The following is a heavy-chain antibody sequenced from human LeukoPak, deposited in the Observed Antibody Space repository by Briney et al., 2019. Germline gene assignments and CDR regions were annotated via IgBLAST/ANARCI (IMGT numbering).Heavy chain of an antibody. Sequence: PGGSLRLSCAASGFTFSSYGMHWVRQAPGKGLEWVAFIRYDGSNKYYADSVKGRFTISRDKSKNTLYLQMNSLRAEDTAVYFCAKEMATIRAFDFWGQGTMVTVSS. V-gene: IGHV3-30*02. CDR1: GFTFSSYG. D-gene: IGHD5-24*01. J-gene: IGHJ3*01. CDR2: IRYDGSNK. CDR3: AKEMATIRAFDF.